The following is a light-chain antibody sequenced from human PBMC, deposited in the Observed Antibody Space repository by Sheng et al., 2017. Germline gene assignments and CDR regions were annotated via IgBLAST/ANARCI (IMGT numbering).Light chain of an antibody. CDR3: SSYRSRIPFYV. CDR2: DVS. Sequence: QSALTQVASVSGSPGQSITISCTGTSSDVGGYNYVSWYQQHPGKPPRLMIYDVSNRPSGVSNRFSGSKSGNTASLTISGLQTEDEADYYCSSYRSRIPFYVFGSGTKVTVL. CDR1: SSDVGGYNY. V-gene: IGLV2-14*03. J-gene: IGLJ1*01.